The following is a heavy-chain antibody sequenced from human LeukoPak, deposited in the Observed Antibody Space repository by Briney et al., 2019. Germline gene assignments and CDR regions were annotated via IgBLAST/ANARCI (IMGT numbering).Heavy chain of an antibody. J-gene: IGHJ4*02. CDR3: ARGADSGYDRGPFDY. CDR2: IYYSGST. Sequence: SETLSLTCTVSGGSISSYYWSWIRQPPGKGLEWIGYIYYSGSTNYNPSLKSRVTISVDTSKNQFSLKLSSVTAADTAVYFCARGADSGYDRGPFDYWGQGTLVTVSS. V-gene: IGHV4-59*01. CDR1: GGSISSYY. D-gene: IGHD5-12*01.